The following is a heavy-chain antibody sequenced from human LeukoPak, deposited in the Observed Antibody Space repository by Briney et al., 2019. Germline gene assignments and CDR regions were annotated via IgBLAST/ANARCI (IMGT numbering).Heavy chain of an antibody. D-gene: IGHD3-3*01. CDR3: AEDRGNRYYDFWSGYYSGTGVSLDY. V-gene: IGHV3-30*02. Sequence: GGSLRLSCEATGFIFTNYSMIWVRQAPGKGLEWVAFIRYDGSNKYYGDSVKGRFTISRDNSKNTLYLQMNSLRAEDTAVYYCAEDRGNRYYDFWSGYYSGTGVSLDYWGQGTLVTVSS. CDR2: IRYDGSNK. CDR1: GFIFTNYS. J-gene: IGHJ4*02.